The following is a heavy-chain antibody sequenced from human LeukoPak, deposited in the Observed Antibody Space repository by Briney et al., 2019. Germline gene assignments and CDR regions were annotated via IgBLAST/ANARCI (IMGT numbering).Heavy chain of an antibody. J-gene: IGHJ4*02. CDR1: GFTVSSNY. V-gene: IGHV3-23*01. CDR2: ISGRGDST. CDR3: AKLTPGY. Sequence: GGSLRLSCAASGFTVSSNYMSWVRQAPGKGLEWVSAISGRGDSTNYADSVKGRFTISRDNSKNTLYLQMNSLRAEDTAVYYCAKLTPGYWGQGTLVTVSS. D-gene: IGHD4/OR15-4a*01.